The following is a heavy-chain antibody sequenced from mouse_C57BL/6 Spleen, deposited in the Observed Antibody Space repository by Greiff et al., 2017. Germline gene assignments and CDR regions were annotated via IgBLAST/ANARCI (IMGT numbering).Heavy chain of an antibody. CDR1: GFTFSDYG. J-gene: IGHJ4*01. CDR2: ISSGSSTI. Sequence: EVQVVESGGGLVKPGGSLKLSCAASGFTFSDYGMHWVRQAPEKGLEWVAYISSGSSTIYYADTVKGRFTISRDNAKNTLFLQMTSLRSEDTAMYYCARRKDDYDGGYAMDYWGQGTSVTVSS. V-gene: IGHV5-17*01. CDR3: ARRKDDYDGGYAMDY. D-gene: IGHD2-4*01.